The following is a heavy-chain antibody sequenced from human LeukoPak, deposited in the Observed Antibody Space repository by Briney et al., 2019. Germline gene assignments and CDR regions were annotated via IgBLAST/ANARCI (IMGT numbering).Heavy chain of an antibody. Sequence: SETLSLACSVSAGSISSSSWWSWVRQSPVKGLEWIGEIYLYGTTNYNPSLKSRVTMSVDRSKNQFSLKLSSVTAADTAVYYCARAPTFYSSSSFDYWGQGTLVTVSS. J-gene: IGHJ4*02. D-gene: IGHD6-6*01. CDR3: ARAPTFYSSSSFDY. V-gene: IGHV4-4*02. CDR1: AGSISSSSW. CDR2: IYLYGTT.